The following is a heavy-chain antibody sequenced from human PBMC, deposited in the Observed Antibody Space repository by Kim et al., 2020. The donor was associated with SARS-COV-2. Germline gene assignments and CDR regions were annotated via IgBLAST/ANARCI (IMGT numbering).Heavy chain of an antibody. D-gene: IGHD4-17*01. CDR2: IDPSDSYT. CDR1: GYSFTSYW. CDR3: ARLPATVVTHHTGLIVYYYYGMDV. J-gene: IGHJ6*02. V-gene: IGHV5-10-1*01. Sequence: ESLKISCKGSGYSFTSYWISWVRQMPGKGLEWMGRIDPSDSYTNYSPSFQGHVTISADKSISTAYLQWSSLKASDTAMYYCARLPATVVTHHTGLIVYYYYGMDVWGQETTVTVSS.